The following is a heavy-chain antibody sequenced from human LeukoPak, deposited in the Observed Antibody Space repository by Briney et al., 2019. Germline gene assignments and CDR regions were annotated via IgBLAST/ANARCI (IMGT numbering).Heavy chain of an antibody. J-gene: IGHJ6*02. CDR1: GGSISSSTYY. D-gene: IGHD2-2*02. CDR2: IYYSGST. V-gene: IGHV4-39*07. CDR3: AREGPAALPVYYYGMDV. Sequence: SETLSLTCTVSGGSISSSTYYWGWIRQPPGKGLEWIGSIYYSGSTYYNPSLKSRVTISVDTSKNQFSLKLSSVTAADTAVYYCAREGPAALPVYYYGMDVWGQGTTVTVSS.